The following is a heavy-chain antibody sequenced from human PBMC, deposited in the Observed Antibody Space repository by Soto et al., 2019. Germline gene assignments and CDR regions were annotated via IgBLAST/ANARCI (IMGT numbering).Heavy chain of an antibody. Sequence: GGSLRLSCAASGFTFSSYAMSWVRQAPGKGLEWVSAISGSGGSTYYADSVKGRFTISRDNSKNTLYLQMNSLRAEDTAVYYCAKSGSSYDIFCYYYGMDVWGQGTTVTVSS. CDR1: GFTFSSYA. D-gene: IGHD6-13*01. V-gene: IGHV3-23*01. J-gene: IGHJ6*02. CDR3: AKSGSSYDIFCYYYGMDV. CDR2: ISGSGGST.